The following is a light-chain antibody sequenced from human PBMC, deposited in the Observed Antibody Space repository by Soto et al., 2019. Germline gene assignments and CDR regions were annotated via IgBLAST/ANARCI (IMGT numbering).Light chain of an antibody. CDR2: DAS. V-gene: IGKV1-33*01. CDR3: QQFDTLPFT. J-gene: IGKJ3*01. CDR1: QGINNF. Sequence: IQMTQSPSSLSASVGDRVTITCQASQGINNFLHWYQLKLGKAPKLLIYDASKLETGVPSRFSGSGSGTDFTLIISVLQPEDFATYYCQQFDTLPFTFGPGTKVDI.